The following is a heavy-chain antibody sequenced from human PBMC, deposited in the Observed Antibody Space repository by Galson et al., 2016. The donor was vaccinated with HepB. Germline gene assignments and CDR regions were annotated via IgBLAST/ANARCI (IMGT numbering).Heavy chain of an antibody. CDR2: ITAGHGST. J-gene: IGHJ4*02. Sequence: SVKVSCKASGYSFTRYTIHWVRQAPGQRLEWMGWITAGHGSTNYSQKFQGRVTISRDKSASKAYMELSSLRSEDTTLYYCGTSYSGYDHFDYWGQGTLVTVSS. V-gene: IGHV1-3*01. D-gene: IGHD5-12*01. CDR3: GTSYSGYDHFDY. CDR1: GYSFTRYT.